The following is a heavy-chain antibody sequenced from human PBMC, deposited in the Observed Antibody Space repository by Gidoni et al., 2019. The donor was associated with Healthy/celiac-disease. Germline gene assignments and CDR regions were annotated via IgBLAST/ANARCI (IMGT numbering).Heavy chain of an antibody. CDR2: INPNSGGT. J-gene: IGHJ5*02. CDR3: ARGLRYFDRHWFDP. D-gene: IGHD3-9*01. V-gene: IGHV1-2*02. Sequence: VQLVQSGAAVTKPGASVKVSCKASGSTFTGYYMHGVRQAPGQGLEWMGWINPNSGGTNYAQKFQGRVTMTRDTSISTAYMELSRLRSDDTAVYYCARGLRYFDRHWFDPWGQGTLVTVSS. CDR1: GSTFTGYY.